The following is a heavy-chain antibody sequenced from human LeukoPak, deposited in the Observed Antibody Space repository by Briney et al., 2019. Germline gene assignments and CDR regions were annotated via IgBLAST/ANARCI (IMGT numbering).Heavy chain of an antibody. Sequence: SETLSLTCAVYGGSFSGYYWSWIRQPPRKGLEWIGEINHSGSTNYNPSLKSRVTISVDTSKNQFSLKLSSVAAADTAVYYCATAIAGSSSLGDYWGQGTLVTVSS. CDR3: ATAIAGSSSLGDY. CDR2: INHSGST. J-gene: IGHJ4*02. V-gene: IGHV4-34*01. CDR1: GGSFSGYY. D-gene: IGHD6-6*01.